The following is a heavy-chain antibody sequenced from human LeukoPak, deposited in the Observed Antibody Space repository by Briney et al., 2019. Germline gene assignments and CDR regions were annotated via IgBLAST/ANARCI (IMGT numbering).Heavy chain of an antibody. Sequence: GGSLRLSCAASGFTFSSYSMNWVCQAPGKGLEWVSYISSSSSTIYYADSVKGRFTISRDNAKNSLYLQMNSLRAEDTAVYYCARDRGWSSDYWGQGTLVTVSS. CDR1: GFTFSSYS. D-gene: IGHD6-19*01. CDR3: ARDRGWSSDY. J-gene: IGHJ4*02. CDR2: ISSSSSTI. V-gene: IGHV3-48*04.